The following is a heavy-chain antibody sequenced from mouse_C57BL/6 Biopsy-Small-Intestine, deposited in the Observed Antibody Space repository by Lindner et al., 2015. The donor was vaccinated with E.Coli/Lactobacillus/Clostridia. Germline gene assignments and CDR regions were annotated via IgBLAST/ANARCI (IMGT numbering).Heavy chain of an antibody. V-gene: IGHV1-4*01. CDR3: ARILVNRGYYFDY. CDR2: ISPYNADT. CDR1: GYTFTSYT. D-gene: IGHD1-1*01. Sequence: SVKVSCKASGYTFTSYTISWMRQAPGQGLEWMGWISPYNADTMYSQKFQGRATMTTDTSTGTAHMELRSLRSDDTAVYYCARILVNRGYYFDYWGQGSLVTVSS. J-gene: IGHJ4*01.